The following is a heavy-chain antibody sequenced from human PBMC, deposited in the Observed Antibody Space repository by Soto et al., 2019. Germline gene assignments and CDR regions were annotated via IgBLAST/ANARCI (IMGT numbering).Heavy chain of an antibody. Sequence: EVQLLESGGGLVQPGGSLRLSCAASGFTFSSYAMSWVRQAPGKGLEWVSAISGSGGSTYYADSVKGRFTISRDNSKNTLYLQMNSLRVDDTAVYICATEWELPNEYFQHWGPGTLVTVSS. V-gene: IGHV3-23*01. CDR1: GFTFSSYA. D-gene: IGHD1-26*01. CDR2: ISGSGGST. CDR3: ATEWELPNEYFQH. J-gene: IGHJ1*01.